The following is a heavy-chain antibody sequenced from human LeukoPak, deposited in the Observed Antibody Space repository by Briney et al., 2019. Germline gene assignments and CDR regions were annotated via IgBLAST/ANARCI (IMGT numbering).Heavy chain of an antibody. CDR2: INHSGST. J-gene: IGHJ3*02. V-gene: IGHV4-34*01. Sequence: SETLSLTCAVYGGSFSGCYWSWIRQPPGKGLEWIGEINHSGSTNYNPSLKSRVTISVDTSKNQFSLKLSSVTAADTAVYYCARAHPLTYYDFWSGYYNAFDIWGQGTMVTVSS. CDR1: GGSFSGCY. D-gene: IGHD3-3*01. CDR3: ARAHPLTYYDFWSGYYNAFDI.